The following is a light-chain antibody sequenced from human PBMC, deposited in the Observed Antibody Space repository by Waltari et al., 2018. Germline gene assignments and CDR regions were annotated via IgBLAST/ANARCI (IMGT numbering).Light chain of an antibody. J-gene: IGKJ4*01. Sequence: DIQMTQSPSTLSAYVGDRVTITCRASQHVKNNLAWYQQKPGKAPKVLIHKASRLEGGVPSRFSGSGSGTEFTLTISSLQPDDFATYYCQEYDRLPVTFGGGTRVEIK. CDR2: KAS. V-gene: IGKV1-5*03. CDR1: QHVKNN. CDR3: QEYDRLPVT.